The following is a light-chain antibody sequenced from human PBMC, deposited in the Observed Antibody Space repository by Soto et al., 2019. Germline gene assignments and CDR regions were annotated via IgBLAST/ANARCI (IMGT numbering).Light chain of an antibody. CDR2: DAS. J-gene: IGKJ1*01. CDR1: QTISSW. CDR3: KQYNTYST. V-gene: IGKV1-5*01. Sequence: DIQMTQSPSTLSGSVGGRGTITCRASQTISSWLAWYQQKPGRAPKLLIYDASSLETGVPSRFSGSGSGTEFTLTISSLQPDDFATYYCKQYNTYSTFGQGTKLDIK.